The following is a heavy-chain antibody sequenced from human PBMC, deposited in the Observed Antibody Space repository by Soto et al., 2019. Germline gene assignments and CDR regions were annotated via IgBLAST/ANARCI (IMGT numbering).Heavy chain of an antibody. CDR1: GGTFSSYA. CDR3: ARDGGGATFDY. CDR2: IIPLFGTT. Sequence: QVQLVQSGAEVRKPGSSVKVSCEASGGTFSSYALNWMRQAPGQGLEWMGGIIPLFGTTTYAEKFQGRVTITVDESTRTAFLELSSLTSEDTAMYYCARDGGGATFDYWGQGTLVTVSS. V-gene: IGHV1-69*12. J-gene: IGHJ4*02. D-gene: IGHD1-26*01.